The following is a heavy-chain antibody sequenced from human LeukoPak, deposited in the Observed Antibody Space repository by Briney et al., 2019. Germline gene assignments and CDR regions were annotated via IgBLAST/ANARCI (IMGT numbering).Heavy chain of an antibody. CDR2: ISTSGSII. D-gene: IGHD5-18*01. CDR1: GFTFSSYE. CDR3: ARDATTQVGYVYMDV. Sequence: GGSLRLSCAASGFTFSSYEMNWVRQAPGKGLEWVSHISTSGSIIHYADFVEGRFTISRDNAKNSLYLQMNSLRAEDTALYYCARDATTQVGYVYMDVWGKGTTVTISS. J-gene: IGHJ6*03. V-gene: IGHV3-48*03.